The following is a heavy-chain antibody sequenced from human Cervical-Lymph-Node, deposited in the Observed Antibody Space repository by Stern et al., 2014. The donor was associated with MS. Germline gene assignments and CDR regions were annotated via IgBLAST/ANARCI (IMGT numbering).Heavy chain of an antibody. CDR2: VYPDDSAA. J-gene: IGHJ5*01. D-gene: IGHD4/OR15-4a*01. Sequence: MQLVQYGPQVRKAGESLQISCQASGYMFTNYWIGWVRQMPGKGLEWMAIVYPDDSAARYSPSFQGQVTISADKSTGTAYLHWSTLKASDSAIYYCAKGAPPDSWGQGTLVTVSS. V-gene: IGHV5-51*03. CDR1: GYMFTNYW. CDR3: AKGAPPDS.